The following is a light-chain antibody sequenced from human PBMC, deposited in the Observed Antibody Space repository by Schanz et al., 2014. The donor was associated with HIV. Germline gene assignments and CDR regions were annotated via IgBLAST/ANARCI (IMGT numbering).Light chain of an antibody. CDR2: SAS. J-gene: IGKJ1*01. V-gene: IGKV1-5*03. CDR3: QQYNNYPLT. CDR1: QNIGNS. Sequence: DIQMTQSPSTLSASVGDRVTIACRASQNIGNSLAWFQLKPGRAPKLLIYSASSLHTGVPSTFSGSGSGTEFALTISSLQPDDFATYYCQQYNNYPLTFGLGTKVAVK.